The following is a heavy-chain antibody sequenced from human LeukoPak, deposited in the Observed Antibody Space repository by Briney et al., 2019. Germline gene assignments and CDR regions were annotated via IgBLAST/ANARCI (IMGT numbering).Heavy chain of an antibody. Sequence: SETLSLTCSVSGDSVTSSSYHWGWIRQPPGKGLEWIGSIYHSGSTYYNPSLKSRVTISVDTSKNQFSLKLSSVTAADTAVYYCARRGRGDYGGNRPFDYWGQGTLVTVSS. D-gene: IGHD4-23*01. V-gene: IGHV4-39*07. CDR1: GDSVTSSSYH. CDR3: ARRGRGDYGGNRPFDY. CDR2: IYHSGST. J-gene: IGHJ4*02.